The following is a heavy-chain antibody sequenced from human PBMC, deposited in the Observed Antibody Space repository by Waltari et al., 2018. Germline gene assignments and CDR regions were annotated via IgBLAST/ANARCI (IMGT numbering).Heavy chain of an antibody. CDR1: GGTFSSYA. J-gene: IGHJ6*03. Sequence: KKPGSSVKVSCKASGGTFSSYAISWLRQAPGQGLEWMGGIIPIFGTANYAQKFQGRVTITADESTSTAYMALSSLRSEDTAVYYCARDRPSIKGKIKGAYYYYYYMDVWGKGTTVTVSS. D-gene: IGHD1-26*01. CDR2: IIPIFGTA. V-gene: IGHV1-69*01. CDR3: ARDRPSIKGKIKGAYYYYYYMDV.